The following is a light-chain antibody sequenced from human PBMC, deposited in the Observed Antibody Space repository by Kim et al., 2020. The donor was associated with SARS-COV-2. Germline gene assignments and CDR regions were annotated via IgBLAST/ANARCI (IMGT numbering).Light chain of an antibody. J-gene: IGKJ2*01. CDR3: HQFGSSPYT. V-gene: IGKV3-20*01. CDR1: ESLYSRY. CDR2: GAS. Sequence: LSPGERAPLSGRASESLYSRYLAWYRRQPGQAPRLLIYGASTKGTGIPDRFSGSGSGTDFTLTISRLEPEYFAVYYCHQFGSSPYTFGQGTKREL.